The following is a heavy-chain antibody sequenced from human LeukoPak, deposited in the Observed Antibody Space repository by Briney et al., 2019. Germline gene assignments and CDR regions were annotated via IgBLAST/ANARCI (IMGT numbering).Heavy chain of an antibody. D-gene: IGHD3-22*01. CDR3: ARDLRGSKPKYYYDSSGDAFDI. V-gene: IGHV4-39*07. J-gene: IGHJ3*02. CDR1: GGSISSTSYY. Sequence: PSETLSLTCTVSGGSISSTSYYWGWIRQPPGKGLEWIGSIYYGGSTHYNPSLKSRVTISVDTSKNQFSLKLSSVTAADTAVYYCARDLRGSKPKYYYDSSGDAFDIWGRGTMVTVSS. CDR2: IYYGGST.